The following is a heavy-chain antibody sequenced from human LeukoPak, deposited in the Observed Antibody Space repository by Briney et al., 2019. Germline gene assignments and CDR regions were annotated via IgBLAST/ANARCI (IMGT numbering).Heavy chain of an antibody. J-gene: IGHJ4*02. CDR3: ARDRGSAAASDYFDY. D-gene: IGHD2-2*01. CDR2: ISYDGSNK. CDR1: GFTFSSYA. V-gene: IGHV3-30-3*01. Sequence: GGSLRLSCAASGFTFSSYAMHWVRQAPGKGLEWVAVISYDGSNKYYADSVKGRFTISRDNSKNTLYLQMNSLRAEDTAVYYCARDRGSAAASDYFDYWGRGTLVTVSS.